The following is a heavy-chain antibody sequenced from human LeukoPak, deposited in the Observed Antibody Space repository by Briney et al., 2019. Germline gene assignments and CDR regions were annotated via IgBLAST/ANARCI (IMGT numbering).Heavy chain of an antibody. CDR1: GGSISSSSDY. J-gene: IGHJ4*02. D-gene: IGHD6-13*01. CDR3: ARDVGPGQQLVFDY. V-gene: IGHV4-39*07. CDR2: IFYSGST. Sequence: PSETLSLTCTVSGGSISSSSDYWGWIRQPPGKGLEWIGSIFYSGSTYYNPSLKSRVTISVDTSKNQFSLKLRSVTAADTAVYYCARDVGPGQQLVFDYWGQGNLVTVSS.